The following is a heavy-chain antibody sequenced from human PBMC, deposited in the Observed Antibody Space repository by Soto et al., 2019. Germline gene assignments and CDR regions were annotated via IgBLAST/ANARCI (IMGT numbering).Heavy chain of an antibody. CDR2: LYYSGST. J-gene: IGHJ6*02. Sequence: SETLSLTCTVSGGSISSGDYYWSWIRQPPGKGLEWIGYLYYSGSTYYNPSLKSRVTISVDTSKNQFSLKLSSVTAADTAVYYCARDFQQYYDFWSGYPRGDGMDVWGQGTTVTVSS. D-gene: IGHD3-3*01. V-gene: IGHV4-30-4*01. CDR1: GGSISSGDYY. CDR3: ARDFQQYYDFWSGYPRGDGMDV.